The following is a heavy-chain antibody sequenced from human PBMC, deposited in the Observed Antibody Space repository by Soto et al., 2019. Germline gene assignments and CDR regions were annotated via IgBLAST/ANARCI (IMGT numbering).Heavy chain of an antibody. CDR3: ACGYDYYYYMDV. V-gene: IGHV4-4*02. D-gene: IGHD5-12*01. J-gene: IGHJ6*03. CDR2: IYHSGST. Sequence: QVQLQESGPGLVKPSGTLSLTCAVSSGSFSSSKWWSWVRQPPGKGLEWIGEIYHSGSTHYNPSLKSRVTISVDKSKNQFSLKLSSXTAADTAVYYCACGYDYYYYMDVWGKGTTVTVSS. CDR1: SGSFSSSKW.